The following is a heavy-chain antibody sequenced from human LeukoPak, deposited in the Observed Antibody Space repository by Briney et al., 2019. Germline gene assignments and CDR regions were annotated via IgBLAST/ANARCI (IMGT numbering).Heavy chain of an antibody. CDR1: GGTFSSYA. V-gene: IGHV1-69*06. CDR3: AHARDCSSTSCYQYYFDC. Sequence: SVKVSCKASGGTFSSYAISWVRQAPGQGLEWMGGIIPIFGTANYAQKFQGRVTITADKSTSTAYMELSSLRSEDTAVYYCAHARDCSSTSCYQYYFDCWGQGTLVTVSS. CDR2: IIPIFGTA. D-gene: IGHD2-2*01. J-gene: IGHJ4*02.